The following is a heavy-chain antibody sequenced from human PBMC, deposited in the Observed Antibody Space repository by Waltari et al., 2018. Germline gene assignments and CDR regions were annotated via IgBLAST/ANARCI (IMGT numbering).Heavy chain of an antibody. CDR1: GGPLSSSSYY. Sequence: QLQLQESGPGLVKPSETLSLTCTVSGGPLSSSSYYWGWIRQPPGKGLEGVGSIDYSGSTFYHPSLKSRVTISVDTSKNQFSLKLRSVTAADTAVYYCARGYCSSTSPCWFDPWGQGTLVTVSS. J-gene: IGHJ5*02. CDR3: ARGYCSSTSPCWFDP. CDR2: IDYSGST. D-gene: IGHD2-2*01. V-gene: IGHV4-39*07.